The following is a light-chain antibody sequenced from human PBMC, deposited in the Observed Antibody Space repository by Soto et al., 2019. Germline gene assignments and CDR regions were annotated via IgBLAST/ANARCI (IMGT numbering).Light chain of an antibody. V-gene: IGKV3-11*01. CDR1: QSVSGW. J-gene: IGKJ5*01. CDR3: QRRSAFPGMT. CDR2: GSS. Sequence: TQGPTTLCASVGDTVTVACRASQSVSGWLAWDQQKPGQAPRLLIYGSSNRATGIPARFSGSGSGTDFTLTISSLEPEVFAVYYYQRRSAFPGMTFGPGTRLDIK.